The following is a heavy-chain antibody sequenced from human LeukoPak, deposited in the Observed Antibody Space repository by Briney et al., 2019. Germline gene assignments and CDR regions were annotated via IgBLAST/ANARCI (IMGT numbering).Heavy chain of an antibody. V-gene: IGHV4-38-2*02. CDR2: IYHSGST. J-gene: IGHJ4*02. Sequence: SETLSLTCTVSGYSISSGYYWGWIRQPPGKGLEWIGSIYHSGSTYYNPSLKSRVTISVDTSKNQFSLKLSSVTAADTAVYYCARDPGGSYYFDYWGQGTLVTVSS. D-gene: IGHD1-26*01. CDR1: GYSISSGYY. CDR3: ARDPGGSYYFDY.